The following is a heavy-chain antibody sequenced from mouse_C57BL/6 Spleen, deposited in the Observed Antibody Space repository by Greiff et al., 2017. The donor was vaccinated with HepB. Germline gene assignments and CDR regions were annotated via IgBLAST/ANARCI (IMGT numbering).Heavy chain of an antibody. CDR3: AREGYSYLYYYAMDH. J-gene: IGHJ4*01. Sequence: VQLKESGPGLVKPSPSLPLTCSVTGYSITSGYYWNWIRQFPGNKLEWMGYISYDGSNNYNPSLKNRISITRDTSKNQFFLKLNSVTTEDTATYFCAREGYSYLYYYAMDHWGQGTSVTVSS. V-gene: IGHV3-6*01. CDR2: ISYDGSN. CDR1: GYSITSGYY. D-gene: IGHD2-12*01.